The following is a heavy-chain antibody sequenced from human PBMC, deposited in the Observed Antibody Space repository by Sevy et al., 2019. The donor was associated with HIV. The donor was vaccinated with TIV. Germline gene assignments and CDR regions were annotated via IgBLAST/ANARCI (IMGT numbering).Heavy chain of an antibody. CDR3: ARDTGGNHYGMDV. CDR1: GFTVSSNY. V-gene: IGHV3-53*01. J-gene: IGHJ6*02. Sequence: GGSLRLSCAASGFTVSSNYMSWVRQAPGKGPEWVSVIYSGGSTYHADSVKGRFTISRDISNNTLYLQMNSLRAEDTAVYYCARDTGGNHYGMDVWGQGTTVTVSS. D-gene: IGHD2-15*01. CDR2: IYSGGST.